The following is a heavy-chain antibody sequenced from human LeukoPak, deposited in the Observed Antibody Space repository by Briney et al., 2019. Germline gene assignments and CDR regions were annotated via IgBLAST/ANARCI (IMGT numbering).Heavy chain of an antibody. D-gene: IGHD3-3*01. CDR2: IYYSGST. CDR3: ASFRRVYDFWSGYRGDFDY. CDR1: GVSISSSSYY. Sequence: SETLSLTCTVSGVSISSSSYYWGWIRQPPGKGLEWIGSIYYSGSTYYNPSLKSRVTISVDTSKNQFSLKLSSVTAADTAVYYCASFRRVYDFWSGYRGDFDYWGQGTLVTVSS. J-gene: IGHJ4*02. V-gene: IGHV4-39*01.